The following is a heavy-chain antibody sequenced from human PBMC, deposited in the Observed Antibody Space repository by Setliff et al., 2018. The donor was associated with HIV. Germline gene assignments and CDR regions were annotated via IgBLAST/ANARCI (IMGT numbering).Heavy chain of an antibody. CDR1: GGSISSTSYY. V-gene: IGHV4-39*01. CDR3: ARHYGGNLDAFDI. CDR2: IYYNGNT. D-gene: IGHD4-17*01. J-gene: IGHJ3*02. Sequence: PSETLSLTCTVSGGSISSTSYYWGWIRQPPGKGLEWIGSIYYNGNTYYNPSLKSRVTISVDTSKNQFSLKLSSVTAADTAVYYCARHYGGNLDAFDIWGQGTMVTVS.